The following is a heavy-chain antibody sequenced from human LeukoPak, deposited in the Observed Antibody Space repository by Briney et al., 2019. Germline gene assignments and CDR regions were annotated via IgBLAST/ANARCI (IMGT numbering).Heavy chain of an antibody. J-gene: IGHJ4*02. CDR3: AVTSSGWYFDY. Sequence: PGGSLRLSCVASGFTFSSYGMHWVRQAPGQGLEWMGIINPSGGSTSYAQKFQGRVTMTRDTSTSTVYMELSSLRSEDTAVYYCAVTSSGWYFDYWGQGTLVTVSS. CDR2: INPSGGST. V-gene: IGHV1-46*01. D-gene: IGHD6-19*01. CDR1: GFTFSSYG.